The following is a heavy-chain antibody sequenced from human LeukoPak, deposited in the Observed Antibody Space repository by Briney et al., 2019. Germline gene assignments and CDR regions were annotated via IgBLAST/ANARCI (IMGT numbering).Heavy chain of an antibody. CDR2: IKQDGSEK. J-gene: IGHJ3*02. CDR3: AKGIAARPDAFDI. Sequence: GGSLRLSCAASGFTFSSYWMSWVRQAPGKGLEWVANIKQDGSEKYYVDSVKGRFTISRDNAKNSLYLQMNSLRAEDMALYYCAKGIAARPDAFDIWGQGTMVTVSS. V-gene: IGHV3-7*03. D-gene: IGHD6-6*01. CDR1: GFTFSSYW.